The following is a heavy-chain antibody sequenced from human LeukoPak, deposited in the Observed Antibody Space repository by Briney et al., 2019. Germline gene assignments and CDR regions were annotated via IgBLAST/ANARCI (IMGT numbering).Heavy chain of an antibody. CDR1: GFTFSNYW. Sequence: GGSLRLSCAASGFTFSNYWMSWVRQAPGKGLEWVSSISSSSSYIYYADSVKGRFTISRDNAKNSLYLQMNSLRAEDTAVYYCARDWTYYGGNSYAFDIWGQGTMVTVSS. J-gene: IGHJ3*02. D-gene: IGHD4-23*01. CDR2: ISSSSSYI. V-gene: IGHV3-21*01. CDR3: ARDWTYYGGNSYAFDI.